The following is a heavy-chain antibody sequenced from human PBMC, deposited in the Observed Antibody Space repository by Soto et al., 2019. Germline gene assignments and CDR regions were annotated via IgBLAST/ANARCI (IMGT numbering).Heavy chain of an antibody. J-gene: IGHJ4*02. V-gene: IGHV1-3*01. D-gene: IGHD3-10*01. CDR3: ARELVELLWFGYSRLVDY. CDR2: INAGNGNT. Sequence: QVQLVQSGAEVKKPGASVKVSCKASGYTFTSYAMHWVRQAPGQRLEWMGWINAGNGNTKYSQKFQGRVTITRDTSASTAYMELSSLRSEDTAVYYCARELVELLWFGYSRLVDYWGQGTLVTVSS. CDR1: GYTFTSYA.